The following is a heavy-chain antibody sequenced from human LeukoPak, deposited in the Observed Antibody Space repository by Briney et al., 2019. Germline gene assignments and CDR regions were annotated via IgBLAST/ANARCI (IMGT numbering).Heavy chain of an antibody. V-gene: IGHV4-61*02. CDR3: ARADCSSTSCPFLYYYYMDV. J-gene: IGHJ6*03. Sequence: SQTLSLTCTVYGGSISSGRYYWSWIRQPAGKGLERIGRIDTSGNTNYNPSLKCRVTISVDTSKNQYSLKLSSVTAADTAVYYCARADCSSTSCPFLYYYYMDVWGKGTTVTVSS. D-gene: IGHD2-2*01. CDR2: IDTSGNT. CDR1: GGSISSGRYY.